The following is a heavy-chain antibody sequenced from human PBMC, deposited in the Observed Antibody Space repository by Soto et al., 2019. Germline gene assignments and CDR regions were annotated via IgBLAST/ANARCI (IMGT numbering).Heavy chain of an antibody. V-gene: IGHV4-39*01. D-gene: IGHD1-1*01. J-gene: IGHJ6*04. Sequence: SETLSLTCAVSGGSISTDNYYWGWCRQHPGKGLEGIGSIDYSGSTYYNPSLKSRGTISVDAAKNQFSLKVSGGTAAGTAVYYCAPRTTSYCMDVRGKGPTXT. CDR1: GGSISTDNYY. CDR3: APRTTSYCMDV. CDR2: IDYSGST.